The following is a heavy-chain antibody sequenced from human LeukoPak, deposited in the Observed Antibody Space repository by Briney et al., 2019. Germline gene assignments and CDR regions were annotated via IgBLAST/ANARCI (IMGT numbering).Heavy chain of an antibody. Sequence: PGGSLRLSCTASGFNFGDYAMSWVRQAPGKGLEWVGSIRSEPYGGTTEYAASVKGRFTISRDDAKSSAYLQMNSLKTEDTAVYYCTRDYGSGSYRRYFFDNWGQGTQVTVSS. CDR2: IRSEPYGGTT. D-gene: IGHD3-10*01. J-gene: IGHJ4*02. CDR3: TRDYGSGSYRRYFFDN. CDR1: GFNFGDYA. V-gene: IGHV3-49*04.